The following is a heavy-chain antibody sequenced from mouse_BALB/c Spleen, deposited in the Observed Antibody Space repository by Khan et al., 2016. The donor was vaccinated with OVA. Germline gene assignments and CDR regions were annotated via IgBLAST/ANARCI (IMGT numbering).Heavy chain of an antibody. CDR3: ARIFIGTTDYAMDY. V-gene: IGHV2-2*02. J-gene: IGHJ4*01. D-gene: IGHD2-14*01. Sequence: VQLKQSGPGLVQPSQSLSITCTVSGFSLTSYGVHWVRQSPGKGLEWLGVIWSGGSTDYKAAFISRLSISKDNSKSQVFFKMNSLQANDTAIYYCARIFIGTTDYAMDYWGQGTSVTVSS. CDR2: IWSGGST. CDR1: GFSLTSYG.